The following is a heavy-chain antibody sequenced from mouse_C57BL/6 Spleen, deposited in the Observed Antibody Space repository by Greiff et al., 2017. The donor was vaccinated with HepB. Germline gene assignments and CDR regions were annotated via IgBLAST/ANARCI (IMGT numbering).Heavy chain of an antibody. CDR1: GFTFSDYY. Sequence: EVKLMESEGGLVQPGSSMKLSCTASGFTFSDYYMAWVRQVPEKGLEWVANINYDGSSTYYLDSLKSRFIISRDNAKNILYLQMSSLKSEDTATYYCARESSSYAMDYWGQGTSVTVSS. V-gene: IGHV5-16*01. CDR2: INYDGSST. J-gene: IGHJ4*01. CDR3: ARESSSYAMDY. D-gene: IGHD1-1*01.